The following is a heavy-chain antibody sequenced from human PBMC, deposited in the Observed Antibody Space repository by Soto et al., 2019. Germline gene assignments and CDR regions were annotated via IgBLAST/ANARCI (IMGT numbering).Heavy chain of an antibody. CDR2: IIPILGIA. D-gene: IGHD4-17*01. CDR1: GGTFSSYT. V-gene: IGHV1-69*02. Sequence: SVKVSCKASGGTFSSYTISWVRHAPGQGLEWMGRIIPILGIANYAQKFQGRVTITADKSTSTAYMELSSLRSEDTAVYYCAWAETDYLYNFDYWGQGTLVTVSS. CDR3: AWAETDYLYNFDY. J-gene: IGHJ4*02.